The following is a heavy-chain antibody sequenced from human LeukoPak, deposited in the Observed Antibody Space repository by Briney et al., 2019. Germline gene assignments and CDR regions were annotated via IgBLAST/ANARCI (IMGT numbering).Heavy chain of an antibody. V-gene: IGHV3-7*01. CDR3: ATLNGPLFEY. CDR1: GFTFSNYW. Sequence: GGSLRLSYAASGFTFSNYWMSWVRQAPGKGLEWVASIHQHGNEKYFVDSVRGRFTISRDNAKNSLYLQMSSLRAEDTAVYYCATLNGPLFEYWGQGTLVTVSS. CDR2: IHQHGNEK. J-gene: IGHJ4*02. D-gene: IGHD2-8*01.